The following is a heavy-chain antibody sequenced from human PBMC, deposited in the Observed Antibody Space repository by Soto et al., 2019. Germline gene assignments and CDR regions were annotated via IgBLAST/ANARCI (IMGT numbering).Heavy chain of an antibody. V-gene: IGHV4-39*01. CDR2: IYYSGST. Sequence: QLQLQESGPGLVKPSETLSLTCTVSGGSISSSSYYWGWIRQPPGKGLERIGSIYYSGSTYYNPSLKSRVPISVDTSKNQFSLKLTSVTAADTAVYYCARLHPYYDILTGYYPRTNWFDPWGQGTLVTVSS. J-gene: IGHJ5*02. D-gene: IGHD3-9*01. CDR3: ARLHPYYDILTGYYPRTNWFDP. CDR1: GGSISSSSYY.